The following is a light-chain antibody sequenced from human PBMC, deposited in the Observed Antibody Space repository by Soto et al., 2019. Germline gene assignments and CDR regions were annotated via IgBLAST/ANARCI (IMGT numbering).Light chain of an antibody. V-gene: IGKV3-20*01. CDR3: QQYGSSPQGLT. CDR2: GAS. Sequence: EIVLTQSPGTLSLSPGERATLSCRASQSVSSSYLAWYQQKPGQAPRLLIYGASSRATGIPDRFSGSGSGTDFTLTISRLEPGDFAVYYCQQYGSSPQGLTFGGGTKVEIK. CDR1: QSVSSSY. J-gene: IGKJ4*01.